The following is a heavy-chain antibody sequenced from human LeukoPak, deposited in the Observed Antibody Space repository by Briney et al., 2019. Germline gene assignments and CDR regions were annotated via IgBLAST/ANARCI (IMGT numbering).Heavy chain of an antibody. D-gene: IGHD1-1*01. V-gene: IGHV1-69*05. CDR2: IIPIFGTA. J-gene: IGHJ5*02. CDR1: GGTFSSYA. Sequence: GASVKVSCKASGGTFSSYAISRVRQAPGQGLEWMGGIIPIFGTANYAQKFQGRVTITTDEYTSTAYMELSSLRSEDTAVYYCARESSRYAKYNWFDPWGQETLVTVSS. CDR3: ARESSRYAKYNWFDP.